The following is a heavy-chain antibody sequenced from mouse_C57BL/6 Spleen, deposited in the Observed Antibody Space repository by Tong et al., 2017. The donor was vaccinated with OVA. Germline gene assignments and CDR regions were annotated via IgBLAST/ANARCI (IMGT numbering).Heavy chain of an antibody. CDR2: IYPGDGDT. V-gene: IGHV1-82*01. CDR1: GYTFTDYN. CDR3: ARRGDGYYVFDY. J-gene: IGHJ2*01. Sequence: VQLQESGPELVKPGDSVKIPCKASGYTFTDYNMDWVKQRPGQGLEWIGRIYPGDGDTNYNGKFKGKATLTADKSSSTAYMQLSSLTSEDSAVYFCARRGDGYYVFDYWGQGTTLTVSS. D-gene: IGHD2-3*01.